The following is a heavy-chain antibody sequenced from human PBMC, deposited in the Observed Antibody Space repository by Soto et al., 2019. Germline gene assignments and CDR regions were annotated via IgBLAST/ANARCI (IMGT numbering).Heavy chain of an antibody. CDR3: ARDLSGYDSYYYYGMHV. Sequence: SETLSLTCAVSGYSISRGHYWGWIRQPPGKGLEWIGSIYHSGSTYYNPSLKSRVTISVDTSKNQFSLKLSFVTAADTAVYYCARDLSGYDSYYYYGMHVWGQGTTVTVSS. D-gene: IGHD5-12*01. J-gene: IGHJ6*02. CDR1: GYSISRGHY. V-gene: IGHV4-38-2*02. CDR2: IYHSGST.